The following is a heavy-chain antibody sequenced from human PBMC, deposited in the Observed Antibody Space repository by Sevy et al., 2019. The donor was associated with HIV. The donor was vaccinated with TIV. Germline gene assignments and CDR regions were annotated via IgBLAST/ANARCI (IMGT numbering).Heavy chain of an antibody. V-gene: IGHV3-48*02. CDR2: ISSSSSTI. D-gene: IGHD3-10*01. CDR3: AGRSYGSALFAFDI. J-gene: IGHJ3*02. CDR1: GFTFSSYS. Sequence: GGSLRLSCAASGFTFSSYSMNWVRQAPGKGLEWVSYISSSSSTIYYADSVKGRFTISRDNAKNSLYLQMNSLRDEDTAVYYCAGRSYGSALFAFDIWGQGTMVTVSS.